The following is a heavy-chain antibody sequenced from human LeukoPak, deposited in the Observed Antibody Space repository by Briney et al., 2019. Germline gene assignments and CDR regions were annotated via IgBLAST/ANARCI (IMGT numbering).Heavy chain of an antibody. D-gene: IGHD1-1*01. Sequence: SETLSPTCTVSGGSISSGGYYWSWIRQHPGKGLEWIGYIYYSGSTYYNPSLKSRVTISVDTSKNQFSLKLSSVTAADTAVYYCARDSVTGKDYWGQGTLVTVSS. CDR2: IYYSGST. CDR1: GGSISSGGYY. CDR3: ARDSVTGKDY. J-gene: IGHJ4*02. V-gene: IGHV4-31*03.